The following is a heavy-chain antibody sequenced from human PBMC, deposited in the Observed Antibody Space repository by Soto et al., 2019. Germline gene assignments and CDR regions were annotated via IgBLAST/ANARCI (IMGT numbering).Heavy chain of an antibody. CDR2: IIPILGIA. D-gene: IGHD3-3*01. CDR1: GGTFSSYT. CDR3: ARHLRVFRSWYFDY. V-gene: IGHV1-69*02. J-gene: IGHJ4*02. Sequence: QVQLVHSGAEVKKPGSSVKVSCKASGGTFSSYTISWVRQAPGQGLEWMGRIIPILGIANYAQKFQGRVTITADKSTSTAYMELSSLRSEDTAVYYCARHLRVFRSWYFDYWGQGTLVTVSS.